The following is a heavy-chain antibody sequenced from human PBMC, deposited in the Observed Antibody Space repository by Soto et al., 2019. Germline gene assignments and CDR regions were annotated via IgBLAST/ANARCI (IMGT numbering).Heavy chain of an antibody. J-gene: IGHJ2*01. Sequence: QVQLQESGPGLVKPSETLSLTCTVSGGSINSYYWSWIRQPPGKGLEWIGYIYYSGSTNYNPSLKSRVTISVDTSKNQFSLNLSSVTAADTAVYYCARQRYFDLWGRGTLVTVSS. CDR3: ARQRYFDL. CDR2: IYYSGST. CDR1: GGSINSYY. V-gene: IGHV4-59*01.